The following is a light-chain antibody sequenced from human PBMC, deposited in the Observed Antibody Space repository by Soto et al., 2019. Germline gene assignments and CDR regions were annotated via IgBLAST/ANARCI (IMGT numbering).Light chain of an antibody. CDR2: EVS. CDR3: TSYEGGGRYV. J-gene: IGLJ1*01. Sequence: QSALTQPASVSGSPGQSVTTSCTGTSSDVGAYNLVSWYQQYPGKAPKLMIYEVSNRPSGVSNRFSGSKSGNTASLTISGLQAEDEADYYCCTSYEGGGRYVFETGTKVTVL. CDR1: SSDVGAYNL. V-gene: IGLV2-14*01.